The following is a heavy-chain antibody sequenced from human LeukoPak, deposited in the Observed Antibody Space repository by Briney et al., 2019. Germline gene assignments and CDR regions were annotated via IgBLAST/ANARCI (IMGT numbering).Heavy chain of an antibody. Sequence: PGGSLRLSCAASGFTFSNAWMNWVRQAPGKGLEWVGRIKSNIDGGATDYAAPVKGRFTISRDDSKNTLYLQMNSLKTEDTAVYYCTTGGNVLVAGTRAFDIWGQGTMVTVSS. CDR3: TTGGNVLVAGTRAFDI. D-gene: IGHD6-19*01. CDR2: IKSNIDGGAT. CDR1: GFTFSNAW. J-gene: IGHJ3*02. V-gene: IGHV3-15*07.